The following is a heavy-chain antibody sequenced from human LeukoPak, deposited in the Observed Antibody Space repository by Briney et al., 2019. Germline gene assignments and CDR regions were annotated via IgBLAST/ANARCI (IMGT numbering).Heavy chain of an antibody. CDR1: GFTFSHYE. V-gene: IGHV3-48*03. J-gene: IGHJ4*02. CDR3: ARVTYGSGTYGAFDY. Sequence: GGSLRLSCAASGFTFSHYEMNWVRQAPGKGLEWVSYISSSGSTIYYADSVKGRFTIARDNAKNSLYLQMNSLRAEDTAVYYCARVTYGSGTYGAFDYWGQGTLVTVSS. CDR2: ISSSGSTI. D-gene: IGHD3-10*01.